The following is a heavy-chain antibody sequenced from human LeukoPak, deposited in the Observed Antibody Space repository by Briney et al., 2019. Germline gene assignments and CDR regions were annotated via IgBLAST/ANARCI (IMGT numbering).Heavy chain of an antibody. Sequence: QAGGSLRLSCAASGFTFSSYWMHWVRQAPGKGLVWVSRINSDGSSTSYADSVKGRFTISRDNAKNSLYLQMNSLRAEDTALYHCARNRGSGYYFYMDVWGKGTTVTISS. D-gene: IGHD2/OR15-2a*01. CDR1: GFTFSSYW. J-gene: IGHJ6*03. CDR3: ARNRGSGYYFYMDV. CDR2: INSDGSST. V-gene: IGHV3-74*01.